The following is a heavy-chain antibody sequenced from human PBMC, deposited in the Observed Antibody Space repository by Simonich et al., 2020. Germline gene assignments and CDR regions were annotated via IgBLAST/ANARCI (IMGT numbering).Heavy chain of an antibody. J-gene: IGHJ4*02. Sequence: QVQLQESGPGLVKPSETLSLTCTVSCGYLSSYYWSWLRQPPGKVLEWIGYSYYSGSTNYTPSLKSRVTISVDTSKNQFSLKLSSVTAADTAVYYCARGGLYFDYWGQGTLVTVSS. D-gene: IGHD2-15*01. CDR2: SYYSGST. CDR3: ARGGLYFDY. CDR1: CGYLSSYY. V-gene: IGHV4-59*01.